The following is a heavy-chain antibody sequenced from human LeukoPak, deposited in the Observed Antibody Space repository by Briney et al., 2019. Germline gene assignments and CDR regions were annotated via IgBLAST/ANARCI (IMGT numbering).Heavy chain of an antibody. J-gene: IGHJ5*02. CDR1: GGTFSSYA. Sequence: GASVKVSCKASGGTFSSYAISWVRQAPGQGLEWMGGIIPIFGTADYAQKFQGRVTITADESTSTAYMELSSLRSEDTAVYYCASFRAAGYNWFDPWGQGTLVTVSS. CDR2: IIPIFGTA. V-gene: IGHV1-69*13. D-gene: IGHD6-13*01. CDR3: ASFRAAGYNWFDP.